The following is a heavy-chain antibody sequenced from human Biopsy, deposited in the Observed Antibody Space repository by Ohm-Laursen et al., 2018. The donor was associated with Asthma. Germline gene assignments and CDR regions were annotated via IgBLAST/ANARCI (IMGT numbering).Heavy chain of an antibody. V-gene: IGHV1-69*13. D-gene: IGHD2-2*01. Sequence: SVKVSCKSLGGTFNTYVIGWARQAPGQGLEWMGGINSVFGTTTYPQKFQDRVTITSDDSTSTVYMELSSLRSEDTAVYYCSRKAGSCISRTCYSLDLWGQGTLVTVSS. CDR2: INSVFGTT. J-gene: IGHJ5*02. CDR1: GGTFNTYV. CDR3: SRKAGSCISRTCYSLDL.